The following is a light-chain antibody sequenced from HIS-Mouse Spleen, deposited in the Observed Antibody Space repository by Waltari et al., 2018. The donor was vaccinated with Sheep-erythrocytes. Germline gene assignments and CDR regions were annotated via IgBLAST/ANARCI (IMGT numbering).Light chain of an antibody. CDR2: QDS. CDR1: KLGDKY. CDR3: QAWDSSTVV. J-gene: IGLJ2*01. Sequence: SYELTQPPSVSVSPGQTASITCSGDKLGDKYACWYQQKPCQSPVLVIYQDSKRPSGVHGRFSGSNSGNTASLTISGTQAMDEADYYCQAWDSSTVVFGGGTKLTVL. V-gene: IGLV3-1*01.